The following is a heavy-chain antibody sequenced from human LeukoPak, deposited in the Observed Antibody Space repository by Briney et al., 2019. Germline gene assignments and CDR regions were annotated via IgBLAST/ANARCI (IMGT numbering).Heavy chain of an antibody. V-gene: IGHV6-1*01. J-gene: IGHJ4*02. CDR1: GDSVSSNSAA. CDR2: TYYRSKRYN. Sequence: SQTLSLTCAISGDSVSSNSAAWNWIRQSPSRGLEWLGRTYYRSKRYNDYAVSVKSRITINPDTSKNQFSLQLNSVTPEDTAVYYCARDSSEGVTIFGVVILFDYWGQGTLVTVSS. D-gene: IGHD3-3*01. CDR3: ARDSSEGVTIFGVVILFDY.